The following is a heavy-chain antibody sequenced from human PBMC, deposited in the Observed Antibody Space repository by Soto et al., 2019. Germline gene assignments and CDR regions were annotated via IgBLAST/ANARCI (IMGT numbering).Heavy chain of an antibody. CDR2: ISAYNGNT. CDR1: GYTFTSYA. CDR3: ARSGPPAGY. J-gene: IGHJ4*02. V-gene: IGHV1-18*01. Sequence: QVQLVQSGAEVKKPGASVKVSCKASGYTFTSYAISWVRQAPGQGLEWMGWISAYNGNTNYAQKLQGRVTMTTDTATTTAYRELRSLRSDDTGGYDCARSGPPAGYWGQGTRVTVSS. D-gene: IGHD3-10*01.